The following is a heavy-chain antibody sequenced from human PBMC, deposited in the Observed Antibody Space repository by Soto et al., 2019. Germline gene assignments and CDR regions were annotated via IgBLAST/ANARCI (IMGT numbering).Heavy chain of an antibody. V-gene: IGHV1-69*13. Sequence: SVKVSCKASGGTFSSYAISWVRQAPGQGLEWMGGIIPIFGTANYAQKFQGRVTITADESTSTAYMELSSLRSEDTAVYYCATRGLPIGFCSSTSCRTPYYYYYGMDVWGQGTTVTVSS. CDR1: GGTFSSYA. J-gene: IGHJ6*02. CDR2: IIPIFGTA. D-gene: IGHD2-2*01. CDR3: ATRGLPIGFCSSTSCRTPYYYYYGMDV.